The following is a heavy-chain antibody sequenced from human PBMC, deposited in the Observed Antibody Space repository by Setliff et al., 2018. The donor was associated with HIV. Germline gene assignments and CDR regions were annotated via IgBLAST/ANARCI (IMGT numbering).Heavy chain of an antibody. V-gene: IGHV1-8*02. D-gene: IGHD3-16*02. CDR1: GYTFTSYD. CDR2: MNPNSGNT. Sequence: ASVKVSCKASGYTFTSYDINWVRQATGQGLEWMGWMNPNSGNTGYAQKFQGRVTMTRNTSISTAYMELSSLMREDTGMYYCYYYRDTSGYHFDYWGQGTLVTVSS. J-gene: IGHJ4*02. CDR3: YYYRDTSGYHFDY.